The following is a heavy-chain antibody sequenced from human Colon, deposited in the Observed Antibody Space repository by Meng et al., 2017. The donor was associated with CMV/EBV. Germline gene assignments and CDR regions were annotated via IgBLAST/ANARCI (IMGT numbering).Heavy chain of an antibody. D-gene: IGHD2-2*01. CDR3: ASFNCSSTSCYRYYYYYGMDV. CDR1: GDTFISCG. J-gene: IGHJ6*02. V-gene: IGHV1-18*01. Sequence: ASVKVSCKAAGDTFISCGISWVRQAPGQGLEWMGWISAYNGNTNYAQKLQGRVTMTTDTSTSTAYMELRSLRSDDTAVYYCASFNCSSTSCYRYYYYYGMDVWGQGTTVTVSS. CDR2: ISAYNGNT.